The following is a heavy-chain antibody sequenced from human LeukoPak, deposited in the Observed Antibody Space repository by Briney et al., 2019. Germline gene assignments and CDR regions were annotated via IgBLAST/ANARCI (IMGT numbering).Heavy chain of an antibody. D-gene: IGHD3-16*01. CDR3: AKDGLRRTPFDI. CDR1: GFTFSSYA. CDR2: ISGSGGST. J-gene: IGHJ3*02. V-gene: IGHV3-23*01. Sequence: GGSLRLSCAASGFTFSSYAMSWVRQAPGKGLEWVSAISGSGGSTYYTDSAKGRFTISRDNSKNTLYLQMNSLRAEDTAVYYCAKDGLRRTPFDIWGQGTMVTVSS.